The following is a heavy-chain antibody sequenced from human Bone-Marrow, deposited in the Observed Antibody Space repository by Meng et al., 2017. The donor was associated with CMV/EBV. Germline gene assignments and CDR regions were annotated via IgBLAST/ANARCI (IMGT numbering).Heavy chain of an antibody. CDR1: GGSISSSSYY. CDR3: ARDGWGGGSPTIDY. CDR2: IYYSGST. V-gene: IGHV4-39*02. Sequence: GSLRLSCTVSGGSISSSSYYWGWIRQPPGKGLEWIGSIYYSGSTYYNPSLKSRVTISVDTSKNQFSLKLSSVTAADTAVYYCARDGWGGGSPTIDYWGQGTLVTVYS. J-gene: IGHJ4*02. D-gene: IGHD1-26*01.